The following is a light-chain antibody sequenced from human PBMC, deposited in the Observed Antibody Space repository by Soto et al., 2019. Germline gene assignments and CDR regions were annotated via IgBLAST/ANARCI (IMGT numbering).Light chain of an antibody. V-gene: IGKV3-20*01. CDR2: GAS. CDR3: QQYNNWPPHT. J-gene: IGKJ2*01. CDR1: QSVSSSY. Sequence: EIVLTQSPGTLSLSPGERATLSCRASQSVSSSYLAWYQQKPGQAPRLLIYGASSRATGIPDRFSGSGSGTDFTLTISRLEPEDFAVDYCQQYNNWPPHTFGQGTKLEIK.